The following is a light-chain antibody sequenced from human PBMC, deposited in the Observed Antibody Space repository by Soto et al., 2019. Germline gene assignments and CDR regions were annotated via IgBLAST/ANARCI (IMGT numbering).Light chain of an antibody. CDR2: DAS. Sequence: EIVLTQSPGTLSLSPGERATLSCRASQTVRNNFLAWYQQKPGQAPRLLIHDASSRATGIPDRFSGSGSATDVTLIIARLEPEDFAVYYCQQCSTSPLTFGGGTKVDIK. CDR1: QTVRNNF. V-gene: IGKV3-20*01. J-gene: IGKJ4*01. CDR3: QQCSTSPLT.